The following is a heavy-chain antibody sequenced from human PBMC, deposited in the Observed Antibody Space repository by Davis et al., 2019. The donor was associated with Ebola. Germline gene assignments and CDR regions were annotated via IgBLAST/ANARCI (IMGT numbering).Heavy chain of an antibody. CDR1: GFTFSDYY. J-gene: IGHJ4*02. CDR2: ISSSSSYI. CDR3: AKGPFSSGWSRYYFDY. Sequence: GESLKISCAASGFTFSDYYMSWIRQAPGKGLEWVSSISSSSSYIYYADSVKGRFTISRDNAKNSLYLQMNSLRAEDTAVYYCAKGPFSSGWSRYYFDYWGQGTLVTVSS. D-gene: IGHD6-19*01. V-gene: IGHV3-11*05.